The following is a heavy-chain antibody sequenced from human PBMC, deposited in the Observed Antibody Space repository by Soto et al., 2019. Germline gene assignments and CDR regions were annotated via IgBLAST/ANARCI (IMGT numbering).Heavy chain of an antibody. CDR3: ARLYSRAYDI. CDR1: GFTFSSYA. CDR2: VTAGGDNT. J-gene: IGHJ3*02. D-gene: IGHD2-15*01. V-gene: IGHV3-23*01. Sequence: EVQLLESGGGLVQPGGSLRLSCAASGFTFSSYAMTWVRQTPGQGLRWVSTVTAGGDNTYHADSEKGRFTISRDTSKNTLYLQMNSLRVEDTAIYHCARLYSRAYDIWGQGTMVTVSS.